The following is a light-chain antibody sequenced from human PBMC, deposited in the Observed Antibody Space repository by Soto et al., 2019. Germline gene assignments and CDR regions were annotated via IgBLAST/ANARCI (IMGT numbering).Light chain of an antibody. Sequence: DIQMTQSPSTLSASVGDRVTITCRASQSIDSGLAWYQQKPGKAPKLLIYKASTLESGVPVRFSGSGSVTEFTLTITSLQPDDFATYYCQQYNFYWTFGQGTRVEIK. J-gene: IGKJ1*01. CDR2: KAS. V-gene: IGKV1-5*03. CDR3: QQYNFYWT. CDR1: QSIDSG.